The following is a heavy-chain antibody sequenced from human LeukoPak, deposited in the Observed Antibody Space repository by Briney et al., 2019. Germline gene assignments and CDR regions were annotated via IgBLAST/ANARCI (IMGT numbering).Heavy chain of an antibody. D-gene: IGHD2-15*01. CDR3: ARRSYCGGGSCAIDY. V-gene: IGHV5-51*07. CDR1: GYSFIAYY. Sequence: GESLKISCQVSGYSFIAYYIACVHPMPGKGLEWMGIIYPRNSDTKYSPSFQGQVTISADKSISTAYLQWSSLKASDTAMYYCARRSYCGGGSCAIDYWGQGTLVTVSS. CDR2: IYPRNSDT. J-gene: IGHJ4*02.